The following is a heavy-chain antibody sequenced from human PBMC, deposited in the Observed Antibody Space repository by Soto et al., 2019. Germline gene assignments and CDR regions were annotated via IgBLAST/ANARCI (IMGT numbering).Heavy chain of an antibody. Sequence: QVQLVQSGAEVKKPGSSVKVSCKASGGTFSSYAISWVRQAPGQGLEWMGGIIPIFGTANYAQKFQGRVTITADESTSTAYMELSSLRSEDTAVYYCASQRYCSSTSCRRGGGVNWFDPWGQGTLVTVSS. J-gene: IGHJ5*02. CDR1: GGTFSSYA. CDR2: IIPIFGTA. CDR3: ASQRYCSSTSCRRGGGVNWFDP. D-gene: IGHD2-2*01. V-gene: IGHV1-69*01.